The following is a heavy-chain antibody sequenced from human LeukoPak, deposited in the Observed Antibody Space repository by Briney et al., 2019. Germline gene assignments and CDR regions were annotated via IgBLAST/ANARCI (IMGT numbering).Heavy chain of an antibody. J-gene: IGHJ4*02. D-gene: IGHD4-23*01. CDR3: TRTFGGFDY. Sequence: PGGSLRLSCAASGFTFSSYWMHWVRQAPGKGLVWVSRINSDGSRTSYADSVKGRFTISRDTAKNTLYLQMNSLRAEDTAVYYCTRTFGGFDYWGQGTLVTVSS. CDR2: INSDGSRT. CDR1: GFTFSSYW. V-gene: IGHV3-74*01.